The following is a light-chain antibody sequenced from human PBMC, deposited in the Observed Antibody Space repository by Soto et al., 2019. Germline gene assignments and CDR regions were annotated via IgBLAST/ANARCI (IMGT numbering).Light chain of an antibody. J-gene: IGLJ2*01. CDR2: GNS. V-gene: IGLV1-40*01. CDR1: SSNSGAGYD. Sequence: QPVLTQPPSVSGAPGQRVTISCTGSSSNSGAGYDVHWYQQVPGTAPKLLIYGNSNRPSGVPDRFSGSKSGTSASLAITGLQAEDEADYYCQSYDSSLSGMVFGGGTKLTVL. CDR3: QSYDSSLSGMV.